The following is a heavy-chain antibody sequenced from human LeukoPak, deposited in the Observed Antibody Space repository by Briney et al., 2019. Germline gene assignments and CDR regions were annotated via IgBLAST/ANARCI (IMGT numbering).Heavy chain of an antibody. Sequence: ASVKVSCKASGYTFTSYAMNWVRQAPGQGLEWMGWINTNTGNPTYAQGFTGRFVFSLDTSVSTAYLQISSLKAEDTAVSYCAREAVAGYYYYGMDVWGQGTTVTVSS. CDR2: INTNTGNP. CDR3: AREAVAGYYYYGMDV. V-gene: IGHV7-4-1*02. CDR1: GYTFTSYA. D-gene: IGHD6-19*01. J-gene: IGHJ6*02.